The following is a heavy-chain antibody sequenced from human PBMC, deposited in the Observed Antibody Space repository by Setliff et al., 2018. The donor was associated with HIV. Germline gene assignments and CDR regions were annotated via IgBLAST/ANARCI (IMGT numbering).Heavy chain of an antibody. D-gene: IGHD3-16*02. Sequence: ASVKVSCKASDYTFSSYGISWVRQAPGQGLEWMGWISPYNGNTNSAEKFQGRVTMTADTSTDTAYMALSSLTSEDTAVYYCATDPGRRITFGGVIVNPDYWGQGTLVTVSS. CDR3: ATDPGRRITFGGVIVNPDY. V-gene: IGHV1-18*01. J-gene: IGHJ4*02. CDR2: ISPYNGNT. CDR1: DYTFSSYG.